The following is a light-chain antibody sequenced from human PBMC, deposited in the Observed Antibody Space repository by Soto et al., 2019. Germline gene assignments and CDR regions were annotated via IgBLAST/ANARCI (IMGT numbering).Light chain of an antibody. CDR3: QQYNDWPKT. J-gene: IGKJ1*01. Sequence: EILITHSPPTFFLSRGEEATLPGRASQSVSRNLAWYQQKPGQAPRLVLYHASTRATGIPDRFSGSGSGTEFTLTIASLQSEDFAVYYCQQYNDWPKTFGQGTKV. CDR1: QSVSRN. V-gene: IGKV3-15*01. CDR2: HAS.